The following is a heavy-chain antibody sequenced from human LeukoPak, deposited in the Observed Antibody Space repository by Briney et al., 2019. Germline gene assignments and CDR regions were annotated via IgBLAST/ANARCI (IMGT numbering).Heavy chain of an antibody. J-gene: IGHJ4*02. D-gene: IGHD6-6*01. Sequence: GGSLRLSCAASGFTFSSYSMNWVRQAPGKGLEWVSAISGSGGSTYYADSVKGRFTISRDNSKNTLYLQMNSLRAEDTAVYYCAKYEGYSSSSPFDYWGQGTLVTVSS. CDR2: ISGSGGST. CDR1: GFTFSSYS. V-gene: IGHV3-23*01. CDR3: AKYEGYSSSSPFDY.